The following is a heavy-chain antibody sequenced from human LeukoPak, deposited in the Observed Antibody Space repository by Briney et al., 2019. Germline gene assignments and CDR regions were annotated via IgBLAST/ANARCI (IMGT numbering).Heavy chain of an antibody. CDR3: ARARDSTGPLGFLEWLLDY. CDR1: GFTFSNYS. J-gene: IGHJ4*02. V-gene: IGHV3-48*04. CDR2: ISSSSSTK. D-gene: IGHD3-3*01. Sequence: GGSLRLSCAASGFTFSNYSMNWVRQAPGKGLEWVSYISSSSSTKYYADSVKGRFTISRDNAKNSLYLQMNSLRAEDTAVYYCARARDSTGPLGFLEWLLDYWGQGTLVTVSS.